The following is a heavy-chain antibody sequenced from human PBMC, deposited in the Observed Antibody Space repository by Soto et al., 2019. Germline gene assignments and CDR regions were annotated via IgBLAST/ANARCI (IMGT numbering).Heavy chain of an antibody. D-gene: IGHD2-15*01. Sequence: PGGSLRLSCAASGFTFSSYAMSWVRQAPGKGLEWVSGISGSGDSTYYADSVKGRFTISRDNSRNTLYLQMNSLRAEDTAVYYCAKVPSGLLVGHYYYYMDVWGKGTTVTVSS. J-gene: IGHJ6*03. CDR2: ISGSGDST. V-gene: IGHV3-23*01. CDR1: GFTFSSYA. CDR3: AKVPSGLLVGHYYYYMDV.